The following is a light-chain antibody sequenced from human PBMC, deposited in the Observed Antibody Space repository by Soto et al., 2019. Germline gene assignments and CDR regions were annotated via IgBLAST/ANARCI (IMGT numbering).Light chain of an antibody. Sequence: QSVLTQPASVSGSPGQSITISCTGSSSDVGSYNFVSWYQQHPDKAPKLVVYEVSNRPLGVSNRFSGSKSGNTASLTISGLQAEDEADYYCSSYTTSSTVLFGGGIKLTVL. CDR1: SSDVGSYNF. V-gene: IGLV2-14*01. CDR2: EVS. CDR3: SSYTTSSTVL. J-gene: IGLJ2*01.